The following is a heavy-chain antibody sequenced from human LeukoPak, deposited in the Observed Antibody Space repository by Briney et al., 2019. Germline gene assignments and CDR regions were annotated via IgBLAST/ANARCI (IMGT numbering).Heavy chain of an antibody. V-gene: IGHV4-59*01. J-gene: IGHJ4*02. Sequence: SETLSLTCTVYGGSISSYYWSWIRQPPGKGLEWIGYIYYSGSTNYNPSLKSRVTISVDTSKNQFSLKLSSVTAADTAVYYCARGSKAAPGTFDYWGQGTLVTVSS. D-gene: IGHD6-13*01. CDR3: ARGSKAAPGTFDY. CDR2: IYYSGST. CDR1: GGSISSYY.